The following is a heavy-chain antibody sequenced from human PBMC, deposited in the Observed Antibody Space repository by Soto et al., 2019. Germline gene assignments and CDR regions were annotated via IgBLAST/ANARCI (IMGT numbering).Heavy chain of an antibody. CDR1: GGSISSGGYS. Sequence: PSEDLSLTCAVSGGSISSGGYSWSWIRQPPGKGLEWIGYIYHSGSTYYNPSLKSRVTISVDRSKNQFSLKLSSVTAADTAVYYCARRGGATNYYHYGMDGCGQGTTVTVSS. D-gene: IGHD1-26*01. CDR3: ARRGGATNYYHYGMDG. V-gene: IGHV4-30-2*01. CDR2: IYHSGST. J-gene: IGHJ6*02.